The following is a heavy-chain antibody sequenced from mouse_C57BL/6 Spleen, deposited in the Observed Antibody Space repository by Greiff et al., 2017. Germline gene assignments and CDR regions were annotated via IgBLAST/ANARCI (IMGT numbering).Heavy chain of an antibody. CDR1: GYTFTSYW. D-gene: IGHD1-1*01. V-gene: IGHV1-5*01. CDR3: TRKLYYGSTYWYFDV. Sequence: VQLQQSGTVLARPGASVKMSCKTSGYTFTSYWMHWVKQRPGQGLAWIGAIYPGNSGTSYNQKFKGKATLTAGTSASTAYMALSSLTNEDAAVDYCTRKLYYGSTYWYFDVWGTGTTVTVSS. J-gene: IGHJ1*03. CDR2: IYPGNSGT.